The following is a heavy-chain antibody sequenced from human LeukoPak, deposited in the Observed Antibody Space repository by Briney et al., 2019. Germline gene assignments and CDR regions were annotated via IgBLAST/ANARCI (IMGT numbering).Heavy chain of an antibody. Sequence: PSETLSLTCTVSGGSVSSGSYYWSWIRQPPGKGLEWIGYIYYSGSTNYNPSLKSRVTISVDTSKNQFSLKLSSVTAADTAVYYCARGAVMITFGGGHYFDYWGQGTLVTVSS. D-gene: IGHD3-16*01. CDR3: ARGAVMITFGGGHYFDY. CDR1: GGSVSSGSYY. V-gene: IGHV4-61*01. J-gene: IGHJ4*02. CDR2: IYYSGST.